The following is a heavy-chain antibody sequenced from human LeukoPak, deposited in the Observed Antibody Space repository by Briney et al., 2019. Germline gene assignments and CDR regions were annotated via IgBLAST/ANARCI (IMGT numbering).Heavy chain of an antibody. V-gene: IGHV3-48*03. CDR1: GLTFSSYE. D-gene: IGHD6-13*01. Sequence: GGSLRLSCAASGLTFSSYEMNWVRQAPGKGLEWVSYISESGGTIYYADSVKGRFTISRDNAKNSLFLQMSSLRAEDTAVYYCARDSGVGGTGNEFDYWGQGTLVTVSS. CDR2: ISESGGTI. CDR3: ARDSGVGGTGNEFDY. J-gene: IGHJ4*02.